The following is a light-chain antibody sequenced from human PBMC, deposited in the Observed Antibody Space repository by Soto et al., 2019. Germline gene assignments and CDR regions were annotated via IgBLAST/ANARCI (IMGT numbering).Light chain of an antibody. CDR1: QSVNNN. J-gene: IGKJ4*01. CDR3: QEYNDWPPLT. Sequence: EIVMTQSPATLSVSPGERATLSCRASQSVNNNLAWYQQKPGRAPRLLIYGASTRATGVPARFTASGSGTEFTLTISSLQSEDFGIYFCQEYNDWPPLTFGGGTKVDIK. V-gene: IGKV3-15*01. CDR2: GAS.